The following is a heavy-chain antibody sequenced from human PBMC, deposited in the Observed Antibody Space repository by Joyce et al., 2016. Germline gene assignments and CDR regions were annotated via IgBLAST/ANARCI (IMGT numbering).Heavy chain of an antibody. D-gene: IGHD2-8*02. Sequence: QVQVVQSGAEVKKPGASVKASCRASGYPFTDYSIHWVRQAPGQGLECMVRINPKSGDTNYAQNFQGRVTMTRDTSINTAYMELSSLRSDDTAVYYCARGDLLDWGQGTLVTVSS. CDR3: ARGDLLD. CDR1: GYPFTDYS. CDR2: INPKSGDT. J-gene: IGHJ4*02. V-gene: IGHV1-2*06.